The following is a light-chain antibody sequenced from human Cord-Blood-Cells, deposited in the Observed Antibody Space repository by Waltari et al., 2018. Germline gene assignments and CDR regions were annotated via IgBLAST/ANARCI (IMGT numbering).Light chain of an antibody. J-gene: IGLJ1*01. CDR2: EVS. CDR3: SSYAGSNNYV. Sequence: QSALTQPPSASGSPGQSVTISCTGTSSDVGGYNYFSWYQQHPGKAPKLMIYEVSKRPSGVPDRFSGSKSGNTASLTVSGLQAEEEADYYCSSYAGSNNYVFGTGTKVTVL. V-gene: IGLV2-8*01. CDR1: SSDVGGYNY.